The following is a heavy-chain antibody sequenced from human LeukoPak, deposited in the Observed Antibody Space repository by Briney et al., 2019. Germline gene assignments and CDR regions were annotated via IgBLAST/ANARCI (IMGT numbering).Heavy chain of an antibody. CDR2: INPNSGGT. Sequence: ASVKVSCKASGYTFTGYYMRWVRQAPGQGLEWMGWINPNSGGTNYAQKFQGRVTMTRDTSISTAYMELSRLRSDDTAVYYCARAPGYCSGGSCYGLGDYWGQGTLVTVSS. J-gene: IGHJ4*02. D-gene: IGHD2-15*01. CDR3: ARAPGYCSGGSCYGLGDY. V-gene: IGHV1-2*02. CDR1: GYTFTGYY.